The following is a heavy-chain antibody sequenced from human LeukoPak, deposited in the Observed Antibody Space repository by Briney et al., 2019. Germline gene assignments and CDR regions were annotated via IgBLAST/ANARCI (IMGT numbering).Heavy chain of an antibody. V-gene: IGHV3-23*01. CDR2: ISGSGGST. CDR3: TTDELSSRSLGSVETAGLAIDVFEI. Sequence: GGSLRLSCAASGFTFSRLAMTWVRQAPGKGLEWVSTISGSGGSTYYADSVKGRFTISRDNSKNTLYLQMNSLRAEDTAVYYCTTDELSSRSLGSVETAGLAIDVFEIWGQGTMVTVSS. CDR1: GFTFSRLA. D-gene: IGHD6-13*01. J-gene: IGHJ3*02.